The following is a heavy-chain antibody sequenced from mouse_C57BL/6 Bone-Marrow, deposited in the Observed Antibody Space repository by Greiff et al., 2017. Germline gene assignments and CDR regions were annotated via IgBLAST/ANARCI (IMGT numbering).Heavy chain of an antibody. J-gene: IGHJ2*01. CDR1: GFTFTDYG. CDR2: ISSGSSTT. CDR3: ARRWPCFDY. V-gene: IGHV5-17*01. Sequence: DVMLVESGGGLVKPGASLKLSCAASGFTFTDYGMHWVRQAPEKGLEWVAYISSGSSTTYYADTVKGQFTISRDNAKTTLFLQMSSLRSEDTAMYYCARRWPCFDYWGQGTTLTVSS.